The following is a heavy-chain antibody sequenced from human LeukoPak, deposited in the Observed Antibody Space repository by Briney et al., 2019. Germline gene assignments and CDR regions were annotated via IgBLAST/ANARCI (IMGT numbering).Heavy chain of an antibody. CDR3: ARKYCSSTSCYFTNMDV. CDR2: ISGSGGTT. J-gene: IGHJ6*03. V-gene: IGHV3-23*01. Sequence: PGGSPRLSCAASGFTFSSYAMSWVRQAPGKGLEWVSAISGSGGTTYYSDSVKGRFTISRDNSKNTLYLQMNSLRAEDTAVYYCARKYCSSTSCYFTNMDVWGKGTTVTVSS. D-gene: IGHD2-2*01. CDR1: GFTFSSYA.